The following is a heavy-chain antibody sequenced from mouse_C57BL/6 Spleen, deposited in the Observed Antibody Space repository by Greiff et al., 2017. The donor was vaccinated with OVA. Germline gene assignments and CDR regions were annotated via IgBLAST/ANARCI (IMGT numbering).Heavy chain of an antibody. CDR2: IDPEDGDT. Sequence: EVQLQQSGAELVRPGASVKLSCTASGFNIKDDYMHWVKQRPEQGLEWIGWIDPEDGDTEYASKFQGKATITADTSSNTAYLQLSSLTSEDTAVYYCNKGELGFAYWGQGTLVTVSA. CDR3: NKGELGFAY. V-gene: IGHV14-4*01. J-gene: IGHJ3*01. D-gene: IGHD1-3*01. CDR1: GFNIKDDY.